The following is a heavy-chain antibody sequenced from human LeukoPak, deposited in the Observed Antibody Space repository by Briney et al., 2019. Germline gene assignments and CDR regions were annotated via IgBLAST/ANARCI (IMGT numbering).Heavy chain of an antibody. D-gene: IGHD6-19*01. CDR2: TYYRSNWYN. Sequence: SQTLSLTCAISGDSVSSNSAGWNWIRQSPSRGLEWLGRTYYRSNWYNDYAESVKGRITINPDTSKNQFSLQLNSVTPEDTAVYYCARGIAVAGPFDYWGQGTLVTVSS. J-gene: IGHJ4*02. CDR3: ARGIAVAGPFDY. CDR1: GDSVSSNSAG. V-gene: IGHV6-1*01.